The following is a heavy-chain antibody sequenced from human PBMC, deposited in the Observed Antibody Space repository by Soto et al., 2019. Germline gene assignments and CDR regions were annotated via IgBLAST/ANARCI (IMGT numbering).Heavy chain of an antibody. J-gene: IGHJ6*02. Sequence: SETLSLTCAVYGGSFSGYYWSWIRQPPGKGLEWIGEINHSGVTNYKPSLKRRVTISVHTSKNQFSLQLKSVTAADTALYYCARFSGSYYYAMDVWGQG. CDR3: ARFSGSYYYAMDV. V-gene: IGHV4-34*01. CDR1: GGSFSGYY. CDR2: INHSGVT. D-gene: IGHD6-19*01.